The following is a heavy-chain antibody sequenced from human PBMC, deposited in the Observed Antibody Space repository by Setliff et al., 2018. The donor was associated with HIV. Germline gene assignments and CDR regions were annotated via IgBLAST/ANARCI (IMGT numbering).Heavy chain of an antibody. V-gene: IGHV4-38-2*01. CDR2: IYQSGSI. CDR1: GYSINSGFS. J-gene: IGHJ5*02. CDR3: ARGRTQWPNYNYFDP. D-gene: IGHD6-19*01. Sequence: SETLSLTCAASGYSINSGFSRAWIRQPPGQGPQWIGSIYQSGSIYYNPSLQSRVTISVDSSKNQFSLKLSSLTAADTAVYYCARGRTQWPNYNYFDPWGLGTLVTVSS.